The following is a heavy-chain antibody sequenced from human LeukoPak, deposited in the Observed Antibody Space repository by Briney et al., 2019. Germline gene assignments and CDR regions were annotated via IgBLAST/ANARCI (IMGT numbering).Heavy chain of an antibody. V-gene: IGHV4-30-4*01. CDR3: ARGRPYSGGYHLDY. Sequence: PSETLSLTCTVSGGSISSGDYFWSWIRQPPGRGLEWIGYIYYSGSPSYNPSLNSRVSISVDTSKNQFFLKLNSVTAADTAVYYCARGRPYSGGYHLDYWGQGTLVTVSA. D-gene: IGHD1-26*01. CDR1: GGSISSGDYF. CDR2: IYYSGSP. J-gene: IGHJ4*02.